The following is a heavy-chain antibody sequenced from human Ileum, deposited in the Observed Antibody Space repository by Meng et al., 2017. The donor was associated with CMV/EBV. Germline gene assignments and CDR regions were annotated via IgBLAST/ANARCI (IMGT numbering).Heavy chain of an antibody. D-gene: IGHD3-9*01. CDR2: IHPSGIT. J-gene: IGHJ5*02. CDR1: GGTLSDSY. V-gene: IGHV4-34*01. CDR3: VRGRSDLLASWFDP. Sequence: QGEVQEEGGGLLEPSETRSLTCAGHGGTLSDSYWTWIRQAPGKGLVWIGEIHPSGITNYNPSLESRVTISVDTSKNQFFLRLSSVTAADTGVYYCVRGRSDLLASWFDPWGQGTLVTVSS.